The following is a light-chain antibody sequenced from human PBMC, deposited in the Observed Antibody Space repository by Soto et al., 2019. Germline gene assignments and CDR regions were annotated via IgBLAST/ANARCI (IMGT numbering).Light chain of an antibody. CDR1: SSDVGGYKY. V-gene: IGLV2-14*01. CDR2: DVT. J-gene: IGLJ1*01. CDR3: SSYTSSSSHV. Sequence: QSVLTQPASVSGSPGQSITISCTGTSSDVGGYKYVSWYQQHPDKAPKLIIYDVTNRPSGISNRFSGSKSGNTASLTISGLQAEDEADYYCSSYTSSSSHVFGPGTKVTVL.